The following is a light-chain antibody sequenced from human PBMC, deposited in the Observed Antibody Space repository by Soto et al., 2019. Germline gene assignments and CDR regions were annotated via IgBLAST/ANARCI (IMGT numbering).Light chain of an antibody. CDR1: QSLGNN. CDR3: QRYTHWPPVFT. J-gene: IGKJ3*01. V-gene: IGKV3-15*01. Sequence: ELVMTQSPATLSLSPGERPTLSGSASQSLGNNLAWYQQKPGPAPRLLIYGASTRAIGIPARFSGSGSGTDFTLTIRRLQSEDVAVYYCQRYTHWPPVFTFGPGTKV. CDR2: GAS.